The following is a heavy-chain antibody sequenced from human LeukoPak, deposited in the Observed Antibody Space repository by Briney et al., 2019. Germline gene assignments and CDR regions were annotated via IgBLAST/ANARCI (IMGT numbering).Heavy chain of an antibody. J-gene: IGHJ6*02. V-gene: IGHV3-30*04. CDR1: GFTFSSYA. CDR2: ISYDGRNK. Sequence: PGGSLRLSCAASGFTFSSYAMHWVRQAPGKGREWVTVISYDGRNKYYAESVKGRFTISRDNSKNTLYLKMNSLRAEDTAVYYWAREQYSSGWSGYYYYGMDVWGQGTTVTVYS. D-gene: IGHD6-19*01. CDR3: AREQYSSGWSGYYYYGMDV.